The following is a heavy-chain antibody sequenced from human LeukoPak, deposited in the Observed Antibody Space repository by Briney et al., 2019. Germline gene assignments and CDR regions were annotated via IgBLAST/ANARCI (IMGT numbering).Heavy chain of an antibody. CDR3: ARDRIGDYHYFDY. V-gene: IGHV4-39*07. CDR2: IYYSGST. D-gene: IGHD4-17*01. Sequence: SETLSLTCTVSGGSISSSSYYWGWIRQPPGKGLEWVGSIYYSGSTYYNPSLKSRVTISVDTSKNQFSLKLSSVTAADTAVYYCARDRIGDYHYFDYWGQGTLVTVSS. CDR1: GGSISSSSYY. J-gene: IGHJ4*02.